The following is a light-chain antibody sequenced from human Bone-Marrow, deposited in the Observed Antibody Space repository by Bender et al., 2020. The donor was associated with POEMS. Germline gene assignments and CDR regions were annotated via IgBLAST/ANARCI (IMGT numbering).Light chain of an antibody. CDR2: DVT. CDR1: SSDVGGYNL. Sequence: QSALTQPASVSGSPGQSITISCTGTSSDVGGYNLVSWYQQHPGKAPKLLLYDVTKRPSGVSNRFSGSKSGNTASLTISGLQADDEADYYCCSYAGSRTFVVFGGGTKLTVL. CDR3: CSYAGSRTFVV. V-gene: IGLV2-23*02. J-gene: IGLJ3*02.